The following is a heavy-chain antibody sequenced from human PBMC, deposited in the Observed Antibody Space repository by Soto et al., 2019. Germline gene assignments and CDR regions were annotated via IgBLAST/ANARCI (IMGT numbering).Heavy chain of an antibody. CDR1: GFSLSNARMG. Sequence: QVTLKESGPVLVKPTETLTLTCTVSGFSLSNARMGVSWIRQHPGKDLEWLAHIFSNDEKSYSTSLKSRLTISKDNSKNQVVLTMTNMDPVDTATYYCERTYYYGSGTRKLDFWGQGTLVTVSS. D-gene: IGHD3-10*01. CDR3: ERTYYYGSGTRKLDF. CDR2: IFSNDEK. J-gene: IGHJ4*02. V-gene: IGHV2-26*01.